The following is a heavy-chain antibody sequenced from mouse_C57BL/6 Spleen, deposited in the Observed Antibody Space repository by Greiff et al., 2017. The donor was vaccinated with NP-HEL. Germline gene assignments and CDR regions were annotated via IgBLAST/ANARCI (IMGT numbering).Heavy chain of an antibody. CDR2: IDPSDSYT. J-gene: IGHJ2*01. CDR3: AREYSNYEGFDY. CDR1: GYTFTSYW. D-gene: IGHD2-5*01. V-gene: IGHV1-50*01. Sequence: QVQLKQPGAELVKPGASVKLSCKASGYTFTSYWMQWVKQRPGQGLEWIGEIDPSDSYTNYNQKFKGKATLTVDTSSSTAYMQLSSLTSEDSAVYYCAREYSNYEGFDYWGQGTTLTVSS.